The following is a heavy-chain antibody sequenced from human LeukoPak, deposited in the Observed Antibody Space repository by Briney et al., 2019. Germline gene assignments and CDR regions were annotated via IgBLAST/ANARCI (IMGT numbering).Heavy chain of an antibody. J-gene: IGHJ4*02. CDR1: GFSFISYG. V-gene: IGHV3-30*18. CDR3: AKRPSDYGDYVSYFDY. Sequence: PGGSLRLSCAASGFSFISYGMHWVRQAPGNGLEWVGVISDDGRRKDYADSVKGRFTISRDNSKDTLYLQMNSLRAEDTAVYYCAKRPSDYGDYVSYFDYWGQGTLVTVSS. D-gene: IGHD4-17*01. CDR2: ISDDGRRK.